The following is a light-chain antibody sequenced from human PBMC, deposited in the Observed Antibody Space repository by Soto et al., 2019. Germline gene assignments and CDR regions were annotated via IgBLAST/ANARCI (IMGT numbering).Light chain of an antibody. Sequence: DIQMTQSPSSLSASVGDRVTITCRASQSISSYLNWYQQKPGKAPKLLIYAASSLQSGLPSRFSGSGSGTDFTLTISSLQPEDFATYYCQQSYSTSLPFGGGTKVEIK. V-gene: IGKV1-39*01. CDR3: QQSYSTSLP. J-gene: IGKJ4*01. CDR2: AAS. CDR1: QSISSY.